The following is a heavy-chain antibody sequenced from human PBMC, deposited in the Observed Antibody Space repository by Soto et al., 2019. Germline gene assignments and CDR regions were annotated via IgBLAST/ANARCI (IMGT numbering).Heavy chain of an antibody. CDR1: GYTLTELS. V-gene: IGHV1-24*01. J-gene: IGHJ4*02. CDR2: FDPEDGET. D-gene: IGHD3-10*01. Sequence: SVKVSCKVSGYTLTELSMHWVRQAPGKGLEWMGGFDPEDGETIYAQKFQGRVTMTEDTSTDTAYMELSSLRSEDTAVYYCATSYGSGSYYNVQFDYWGQGTLVTVS. CDR3: ATSYGSGSYYNVQFDY.